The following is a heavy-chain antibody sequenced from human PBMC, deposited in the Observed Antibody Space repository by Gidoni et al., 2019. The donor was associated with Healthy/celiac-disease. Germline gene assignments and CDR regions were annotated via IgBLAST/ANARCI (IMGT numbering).Heavy chain of an antibody. D-gene: IGHD3-10*01. V-gene: IGHV4-39*01. CDR1: GGSISSSSYY. Sequence: QLQLQESGPGLVKPSETLSLTCTVSGGSISSSSYYWGWIRQPPGKGLEWIGSIYYSGSTYYSPSLKSRVTISVDTSKNQFSLKLSSVTAADTAVYYCARNRDYYGSGDIDYWGQGTLVTVSS. J-gene: IGHJ4*02. CDR2: IYYSGST. CDR3: ARNRDYYGSGDIDY.